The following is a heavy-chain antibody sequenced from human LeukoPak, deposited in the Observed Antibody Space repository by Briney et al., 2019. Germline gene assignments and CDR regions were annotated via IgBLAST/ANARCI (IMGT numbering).Heavy chain of an antibody. D-gene: IGHD3-10*01. J-gene: IGHJ4*02. Sequence: GGSLRLSCAASGFHFGDSDMHWVRQAPGKGLEWVSSISWNSGPMGYGDSVKGRFTVSRDNAKSSLYLQMNSLRTEDTAFYYCVKDKNYYGSGNAHFDFWGQGTLVTVSS. CDR2: ISWNSGPM. CDR1: GFHFGDSD. CDR3: VKDKNYYGSGNAHFDF. V-gene: IGHV3-9*01.